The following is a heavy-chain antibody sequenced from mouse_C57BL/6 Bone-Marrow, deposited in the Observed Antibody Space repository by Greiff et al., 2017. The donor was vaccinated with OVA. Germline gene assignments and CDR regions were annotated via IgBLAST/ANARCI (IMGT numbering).Heavy chain of an antibody. Sequence: VQLQQSGPELVKPGASVTISCKASGYSFTDYNMNWVKQSNGKSLEWIRVITPHSGTTSYNQKFKGKAILTVDPSSSPAYIQLNSLTSEDAAVYYCARKEVWTRVAYWGQGTLVTGPA. CDR3: ARKEVWTRVAY. V-gene: IGHV1-39*01. J-gene: IGHJ3*01. CDR2: ITPHSGTT. CDR1: GYSFTDYN.